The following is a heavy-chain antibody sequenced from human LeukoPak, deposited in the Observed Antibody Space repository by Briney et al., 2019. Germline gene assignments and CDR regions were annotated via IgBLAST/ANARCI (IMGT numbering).Heavy chain of an antibody. Sequence: PGGSLRLSCAASGFTFSDYYMSWIRQVPGKGLEWVSYISTSSSYTNYADSVKGRFTISRDNAKNSLYLQMNSLRADDTAVYFCARDQIDYGSGSYPDYWGQGTLVTVSS. J-gene: IGHJ4*02. V-gene: IGHV3-11*06. CDR2: ISTSSSYT. D-gene: IGHD3-10*01. CDR3: ARDQIDYGSGSYPDY. CDR1: GFTFSDYY.